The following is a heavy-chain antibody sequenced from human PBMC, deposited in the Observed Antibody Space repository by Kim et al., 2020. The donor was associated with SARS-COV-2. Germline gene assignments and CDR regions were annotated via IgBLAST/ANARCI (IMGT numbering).Heavy chain of an antibody. CDR3: ARERVAVAGTQKKNQKGAFDY. CDR1: GGSISSSNW. Sequence: SETLSLTCAVSGGSISSSNWWSWVRQPPGKGLEWIGEIYHSGSTNYNPSLKSRVTISVDKSKNQFSLKLSSVTAADTAVYYCARERVAVAGTQKKNQKGAFDYWGQGTLVTVSS. V-gene: IGHV4-4*02. J-gene: IGHJ4*02. D-gene: IGHD6-19*01. CDR2: IYHSGST.